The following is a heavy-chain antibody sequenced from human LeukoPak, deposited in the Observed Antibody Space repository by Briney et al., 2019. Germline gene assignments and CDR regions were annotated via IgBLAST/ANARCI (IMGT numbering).Heavy chain of an antibody. Sequence: GGSLRLSCAASGFTFSDYYMSWIRQAPGKGLEWVSYISSSGSTIYYADSVKGRFTISRDNAKNSLYLQMNSLRAEDTAVYYCASLGAKYYYDSSGHFDYWGQGTLVTVSS. CDR3: ASLGAKYYYDSSGHFDY. V-gene: IGHV3-11*01. D-gene: IGHD3-22*01. J-gene: IGHJ4*02. CDR1: GFTFSDYY. CDR2: ISSSGSTI.